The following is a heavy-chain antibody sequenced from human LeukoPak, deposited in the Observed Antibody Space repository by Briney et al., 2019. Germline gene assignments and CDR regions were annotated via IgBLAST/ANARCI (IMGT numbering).Heavy chain of an antibody. CDR3: ARGQQLVRHWFDS. J-gene: IGHJ5*01. CDR1: GYSISSGYY. D-gene: IGHD6-13*01. CDR2: IYHSGST. Sequence: SETLSLTCTVSGYSISSGYYWGWIRQPPGKGLEWIGSIYHSGSTYYNPSLKSRVTISVDTSKNQFSLKLSSVTAADTAVYYCARGQQLVRHWFDSWGQGTLVTVSS. V-gene: IGHV4-38-2*02.